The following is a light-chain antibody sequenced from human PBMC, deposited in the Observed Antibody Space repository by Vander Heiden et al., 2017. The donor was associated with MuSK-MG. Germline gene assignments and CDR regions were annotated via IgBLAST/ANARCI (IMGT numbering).Light chain of an antibody. CDR1: QSISNY. V-gene: IGKV1-39*01. CDR2: SSS. Sequence: DIQLTPSPSSLSASVGDRVTITCRASQSISNYLNWYQQKPGQAPKLLIYSSSNLETGVTSGFTGSGSGTDFTLTLSSLQPEDVATYYCQQSDSPPSTFGQGTKVEIK. CDR3: QQSDSPPST. J-gene: IGKJ2*01.